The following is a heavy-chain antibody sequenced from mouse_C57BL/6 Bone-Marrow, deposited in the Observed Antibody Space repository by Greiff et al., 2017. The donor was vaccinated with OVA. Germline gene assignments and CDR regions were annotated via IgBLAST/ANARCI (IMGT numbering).Heavy chain of an antibody. Sequence: QVQLQQPGAELVMPGASVKLSCKASGYTFTSYWMHWVKQRPGQGLEWIGEIDPSDSYTNYNQKFKGKSTLTVDKSSSTAYMQLSSLTSEASAVYYCAREDSNYPYFDVWGTGTTVTVSS. CDR3: AREDSNYPYFDV. V-gene: IGHV1-69*01. CDR1: GYTFTSYW. CDR2: IDPSDSYT. J-gene: IGHJ1*03. D-gene: IGHD2-5*01.